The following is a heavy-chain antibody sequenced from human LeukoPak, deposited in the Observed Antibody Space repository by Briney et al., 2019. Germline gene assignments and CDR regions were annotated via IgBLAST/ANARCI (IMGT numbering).Heavy chain of an antibody. D-gene: IGHD3-10*01. CDR1: GYTFTGYY. CDR3: ARSRDGSGSFSFDP. Sequence: ASVKVSCKASGYTFTGYYMHWVRQAPGRGLEWMGWINPNSGGTNYAQKFQGWVTMTRDTSISTAYMELSRLRSDDTAVYYCARSRDGSGSFSFDPWGQGTLVTVSS. CDR2: INPNSGGT. J-gene: IGHJ5*02. V-gene: IGHV1-2*04.